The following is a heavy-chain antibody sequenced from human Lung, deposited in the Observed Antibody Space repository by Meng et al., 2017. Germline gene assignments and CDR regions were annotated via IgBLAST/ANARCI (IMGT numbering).Heavy chain of an antibody. CDR2: IIPILERA. J-gene: IGHJ4*02. Sequence: QVQLVQSGAEVKKPGFSVKVACKASGVTVSRYSFSWVRQAPGQGLEWMGRIIPILERANYAQKFQGRVTITADISTTTAYMEMRSLRSEDTAVYYCASAMGNYVPATNEWTPSYFDYWGRGTLVTVSS. CDR3: ASAMGNYVPATNEWTPSYFDY. V-gene: IGHV1-69*02. CDR1: GVTVSRYS. D-gene: IGHD3-16*01.